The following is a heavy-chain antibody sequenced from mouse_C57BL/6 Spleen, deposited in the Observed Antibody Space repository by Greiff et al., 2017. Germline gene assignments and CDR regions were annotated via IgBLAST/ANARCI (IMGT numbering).Heavy chain of an antibody. J-gene: IGHJ3*01. CDR1: GYTFTSYW. D-gene: IGHD2-5*01. CDR2: IDPSDSDT. V-gene: IGHV1-52*01. CDR3: ARKGAYYSNYYWFAY. Sequence: QVQLQQPGAELVRPGSSVKLSCKASGYTFTSYWMHWVKQRPIQGLEWIGNIDPSDSDTHYNQKFKDKATLTVDKSSSTAYMQLSSLTSEDSAVYYGARKGAYYSNYYWFAYWGQGTLVTVSA.